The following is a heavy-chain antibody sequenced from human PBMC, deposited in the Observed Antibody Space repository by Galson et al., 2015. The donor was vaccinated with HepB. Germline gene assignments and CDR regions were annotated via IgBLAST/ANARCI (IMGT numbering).Heavy chain of an antibody. Sequence: SLRLSCAASGFTFSSYGMHWVRQAPGKGLEWVAFIRYDGSNKYYADSVKGRFTISRDNSKNTLYLQMNSLRAEDTAVYYCAKDGGDTMIVVVTGPFDYWGQGTLVTVSS. CDR3: AKDGGDTMIVVVTGPFDY. CDR2: IRYDGSNK. CDR1: GFTFSSYG. D-gene: IGHD3-22*01. J-gene: IGHJ4*02. V-gene: IGHV3-30*02.